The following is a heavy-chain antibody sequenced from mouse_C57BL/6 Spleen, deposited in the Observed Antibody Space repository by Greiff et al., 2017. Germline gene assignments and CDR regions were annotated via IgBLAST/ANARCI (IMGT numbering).Heavy chain of an antibody. D-gene: IGHD2-4*01. Sequence: QVHVKQSGAELARPGASVKLSCKASGYTFTSYGISWVKQRTGQGLEWIGEIYPRSGNTYYNEKFKGKATLTADKSSSTAYMELRSLPSEDSAVYFCASIYYDYDDWFAYWGQGTLVTVSA. CDR2: IYPRSGNT. V-gene: IGHV1-81*01. CDR3: ASIYYDYDDWFAY. J-gene: IGHJ3*01. CDR1: GYTFTSYG.